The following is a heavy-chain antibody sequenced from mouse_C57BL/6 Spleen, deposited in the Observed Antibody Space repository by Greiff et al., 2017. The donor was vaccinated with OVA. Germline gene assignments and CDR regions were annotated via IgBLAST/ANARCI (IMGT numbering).Heavy chain of an antibody. V-gene: IGHV1-9*01. D-gene: IGHD1-1*01. CDR1: GYTFTGYW. J-gene: IGHJ2*01. CDR3: ARPHGSSYGYFDY. Sequence: VQLQQSGAELMKPGASVKLSCKATGYTFTGYWIEWVKQRPGHGLEWIGEILPGSGSTNSNEKFKGKATFTADTSSNTAYMQLSSLTTEDSAIYYCARPHGSSYGYFDYWGQGTTLTVSS. CDR2: ILPGSGST.